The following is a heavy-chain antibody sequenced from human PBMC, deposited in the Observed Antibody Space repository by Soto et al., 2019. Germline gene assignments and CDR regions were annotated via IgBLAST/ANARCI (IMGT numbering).Heavy chain of an antibody. CDR2: IYYSGTT. D-gene: IGHD4-17*01. V-gene: IGHV4-59*12. Sequence: SETLSLTCTVSGGCITNYYWSWIRQPPGKGLEWIGYIYYSGTTNYNPSLKSRVTISVDRSKNQFSLKLSSATAADTAVYYCASGIGDYARDYWGQGTLVTVSS. J-gene: IGHJ4*02. CDR3: ASGIGDYARDY. CDR1: GGCITNYY.